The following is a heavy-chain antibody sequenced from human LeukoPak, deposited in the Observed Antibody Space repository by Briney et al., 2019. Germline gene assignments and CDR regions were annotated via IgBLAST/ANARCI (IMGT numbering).Heavy chain of an antibody. V-gene: IGHV3-30*03. CDR2: ISYDGSYK. Sequence: GGSLRLSCAASGFTFSTYAMHWVRQAPGKGLEWVAVISYDGSYKYYADSVKGRFSISRDNSKKTLYLQMSSLRDEDTAVYYCAGVSESGWYYFDYWGQGALVTVSS. D-gene: IGHD6-19*01. CDR1: GFTFSTYA. J-gene: IGHJ4*02. CDR3: AGVSESGWYYFDY.